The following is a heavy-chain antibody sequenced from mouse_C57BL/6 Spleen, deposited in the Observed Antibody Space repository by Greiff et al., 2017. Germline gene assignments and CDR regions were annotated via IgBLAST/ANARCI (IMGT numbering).Heavy chain of an antibody. J-gene: IGHJ3*01. CDR3: SRSDYSNLAWFAY. Sequence: VQLQQPGAELVKPGASVKLSCKASGYTFTSSWMNWVKQRPGRGLEGIGRIDPNSGGTKYNEKLKSKATLTVDKPSSTAYIQLSSLTSEDSAVYYCSRSDYSNLAWFAYWGQGTLVTVSA. CDR1: GYTFTSSW. CDR2: IDPNSGGT. V-gene: IGHV1-72*01. D-gene: IGHD2-5*01.